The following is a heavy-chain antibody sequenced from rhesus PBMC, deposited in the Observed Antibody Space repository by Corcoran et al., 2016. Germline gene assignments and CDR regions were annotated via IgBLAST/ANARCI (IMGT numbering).Heavy chain of an antibody. CDR3: ARHSSWSGLDY. J-gene: IGHJ4*01. Sequence: QVQLQESGPGLVKPSETLSLTCAVSGGSISSNYWSWIRQPPGKGLEWIGRISGSGGSTDYHPSLKSRVTLSTDTAKNQFSLKLSSVTAADPAVYYCARHSSWSGLDYWGQGVLVTVSS. CDR2: ISGSGGST. V-gene: IGHV4-173*01. D-gene: IGHD6-13*01. CDR1: GGSISSNY.